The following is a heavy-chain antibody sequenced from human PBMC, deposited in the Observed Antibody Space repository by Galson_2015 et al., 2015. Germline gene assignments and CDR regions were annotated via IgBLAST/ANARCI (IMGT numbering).Heavy chain of an antibody. CDR2: INPSGSST. V-gene: IGHV1-46*01. CDR3: AGWTYAPVERDYYYYGMDV. CDR1: GYTFTSYY. D-gene: IGHD3/OR15-3a*01. Sequence: SVKVSCKASGYTFTSYYMHWVRQAPGQGLEWMGIINPSGSSTSYAQKFQGRVTMTRDTSKNQFSLKLSFVTAADTAVYYCAGWTYAPVERDYYYYGMDVWGQGTTVTVSS. J-gene: IGHJ6*02.